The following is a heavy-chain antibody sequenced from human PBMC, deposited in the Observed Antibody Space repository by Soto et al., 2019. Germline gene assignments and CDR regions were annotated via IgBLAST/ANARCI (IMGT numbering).Heavy chain of an antibody. V-gene: IGHV3-23*01. Sequence: EVQLLESGGGSVQPGGTLRLSCAASGFTFNNHAMTWVRQAPGKGLEWVSSISGSGTSAYYADSVRGRFTISRDNSKDTLHLQMNTLRAEDTAIYYWAKDSGRYSSSCSTDWGQGALGTVSS. CDR2: ISGSGTSA. CDR1: GFTFNNHA. D-gene: IGHD6-13*01. CDR3: AKDSGRYSSSCSTD. J-gene: IGHJ4*02.